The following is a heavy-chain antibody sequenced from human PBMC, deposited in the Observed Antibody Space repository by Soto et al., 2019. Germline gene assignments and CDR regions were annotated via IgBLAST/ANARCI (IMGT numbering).Heavy chain of an antibody. CDR3: ARRLHLGELSSTDAFDI. Sequence: SETLSLTCTVSGGSISSYYWSWIRQPPGKGLEWIGYIYYSGSTNYNPSLKSRVTISVDTSKNQFSLKLSSVTAADTAVYYCARRLHLGELSSTDAFDIWGQGTMVTVSS. V-gene: IGHV4-59*01. J-gene: IGHJ3*02. D-gene: IGHD3-16*01. CDR2: IYYSGST. CDR1: GGSISSYY.